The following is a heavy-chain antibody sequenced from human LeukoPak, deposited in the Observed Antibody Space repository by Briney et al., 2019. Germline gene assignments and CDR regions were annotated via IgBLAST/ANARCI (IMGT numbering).Heavy chain of an antibody. Sequence: PGGSLRLSCAASGFTFSDYSMNWVRQAPGKGLEWVSYISSSNTIYYADSVKGRFTISRDNAKNSLYLQMNSLRAEDTAVYYCARDRAAGAYPWYFDYWGQGTLVTVSS. CDR2: ISSSNTI. J-gene: IGHJ4*02. CDR1: GFTFSDYS. V-gene: IGHV3-48*01. CDR3: ARDRAAGAYPWYFDY. D-gene: IGHD3-16*01.